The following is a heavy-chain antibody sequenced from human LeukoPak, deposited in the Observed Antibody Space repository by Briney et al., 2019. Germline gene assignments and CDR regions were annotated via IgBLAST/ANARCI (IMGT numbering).Heavy chain of an antibody. CDR1: GGSFCGYY. CDR3: ARVGYSYVINDCSRTGLGAYPTKYYYHVDV. CDR2: INHSGST. D-gene: IGHD5-18*01. V-gene: IGHV4-34*01. Sequence: SETLSLTCAVYGGSFCGYYWSWIRQPPGKGLEWIGEINHSGSTNYNPSLKSRVTVSGDASKNQFSLKLSSVTAADTAVYFCARVGYSYVINDCSRTGLGAYPTKYYYHVDVWGKGTTVTVSS. J-gene: IGHJ6*03.